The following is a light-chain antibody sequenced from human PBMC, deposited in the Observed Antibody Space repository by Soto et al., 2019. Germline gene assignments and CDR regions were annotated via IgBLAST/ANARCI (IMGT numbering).Light chain of an antibody. CDR3: PQYNDSPRT. CDR2: GVF. CDR1: QTVNRNY. Sequence: EIILTQSPGTLALSPGDGATLSCRASQTVNRNYLAWYHQRPGQPPRLLIYGVFNRASGVPDRFSGDGSGAEISVTIGTLDPDDFEVCYCPQYNDSPRTFGQGTRVEVE. J-gene: IGKJ1*01. V-gene: IGKV3-20*01.